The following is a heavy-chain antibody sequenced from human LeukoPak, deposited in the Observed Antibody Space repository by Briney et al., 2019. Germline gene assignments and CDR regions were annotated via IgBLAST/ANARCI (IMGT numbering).Heavy chain of an antibody. D-gene: IGHD6-6*01. CDR2: ISSSSSYI. CDR3: ARGGAARPIDY. J-gene: IGHJ4*02. Sequence: GGSLSLSCAASGFTFSSYSMNWVRQAPGKGLEWVLSISSSSSYIYYADSVKGRFTISRANAKTSLYLQMNSLRAEDTAVYCCARGGAARPIDYWGQGTLVTVSS. CDR1: GFTFSSYS. V-gene: IGHV3-21*01.